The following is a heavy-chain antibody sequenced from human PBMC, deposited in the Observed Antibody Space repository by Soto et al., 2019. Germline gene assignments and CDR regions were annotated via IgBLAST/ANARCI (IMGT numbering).Heavy chain of an antibody. Sequence: QVQLVQSGAAVKKPGSSVKVSCKASGGTFSSYAISWVRQAPGQGLEWMGGIIPIFGTANYAQKFQGRVTITADESTSTAYMELSSLRAEDTAVYYCARDMDTAMEDYYYYYGMDVWGQGTTVTVSS. CDR2: IIPIFGTA. CDR3: ARDMDTAMEDYYYYYGMDV. J-gene: IGHJ6*02. V-gene: IGHV1-69*01. CDR1: GGTFSSYA. D-gene: IGHD5-18*01.